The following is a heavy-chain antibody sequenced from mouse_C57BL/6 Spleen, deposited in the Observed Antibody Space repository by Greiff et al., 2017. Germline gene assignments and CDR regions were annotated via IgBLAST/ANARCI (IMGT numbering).Heavy chain of an antibody. J-gene: IGHJ3*01. D-gene: IGHD1-1*01. CDR2: IYPGSGNT. V-gene: IGHV1-76*01. CDR3: AIHYYVSRYWFAY. CDR1: GYTFTDYY. Sequence: QVQLQQSGAELVRPGASVKLSCKASGYTFTDYYINWVKQRPGQGLEWIARIYPGSGNTYYNEKFKGKATLTAEKSSSTAYMQLSSLTSEDSAVYFCAIHYYVSRYWFAYWGQGPLVTVSA.